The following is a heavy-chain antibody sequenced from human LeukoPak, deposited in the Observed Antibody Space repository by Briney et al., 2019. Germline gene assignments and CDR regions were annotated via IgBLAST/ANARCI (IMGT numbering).Heavy chain of an antibody. Sequence: PGGSLRLSCAASGFTFSSYTMNWVRQAPGKGLEWVSSISYSSSYIYYADSVKGRFTISRDNAENSLYLQMNSLRAEDTAVFYCARGDDSSGYYYGDFDYWGQGTLVTVSS. J-gene: IGHJ4*02. CDR2: ISYSSSYI. D-gene: IGHD3-22*01. CDR3: ARGDDSSGYYYGDFDY. CDR1: GFTFSSYT. V-gene: IGHV3-21*01.